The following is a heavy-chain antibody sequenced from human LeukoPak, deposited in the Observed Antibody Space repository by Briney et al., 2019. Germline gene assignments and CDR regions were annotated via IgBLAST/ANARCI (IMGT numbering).Heavy chain of an antibody. CDR3: AKLGIVVVVASRMDV. CDR1: GFTFSSYE. D-gene: IGHD2-15*01. CDR2: ISSSGSTI. V-gene: IGHV3-48*03. J-gene: IGHJ6*04. Sequence: PGGSLRLSCAASGFTFSSYEMNWVSQAPGKGLEWVSYISSSGSTIYYADSVKGRFTISRDNAKNSLYLQMNSLRAEDTAVYYCAKLGIVVVVASRMDVWGKGTTVTVSS.